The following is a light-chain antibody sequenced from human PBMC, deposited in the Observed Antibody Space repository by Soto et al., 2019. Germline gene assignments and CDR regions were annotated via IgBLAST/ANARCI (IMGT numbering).Light chain of an antibody. CDR1: QTISNS. Sequence: DLQMTQSPSSLSASVGDRVTISCRASQTISNSLNWYQQKPGRAPELLIYAASSLQSGVPSGFSGSGSGTDFTLTISSLQPEDFATYYCQQSYSTPYTFGQGTKLEIK. J-gene: IGKJ2*01. V-gene: IGKV1-39*01. CDR2: AAS. CDR3: QQSYSTPYT.